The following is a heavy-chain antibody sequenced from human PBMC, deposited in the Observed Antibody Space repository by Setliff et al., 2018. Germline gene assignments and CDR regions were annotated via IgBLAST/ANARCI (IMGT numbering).Heavy chain of an antibody. Sequence: ASVKVSCKASGYTFTGYYMHWVRQAPGQGLEWMGRINPNSGGTNYARKFQGRVTMTRDTSISTAYMELSRLRSDDTAVYYCARGTGTYSDLDYWGQETLVTVSS. J-gene: IGHJ4*02. CDR3: ARGTGTYSDLDY. CDR2: INPNSGGT. V-gene: IGHV1-2*06. D-gene: IGHD1-26*01. CDR1: GYTFTGYY.